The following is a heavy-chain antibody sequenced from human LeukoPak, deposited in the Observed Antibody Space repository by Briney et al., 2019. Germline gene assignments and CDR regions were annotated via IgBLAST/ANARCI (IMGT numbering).Heavy chain of an antibody. D-gene: IGHD6-13*01. CDR3: AKGVAAAGIFDY. Sequence: RRSLRLSWAASGFTFTSYAMSWVRQAPGKGLEWVSAIRGSAGSTYYADSVKGRFTISRDNSKNTLYLQMNSLRAEDTAVYYCAKGVAAAGIFDYWGQGTLVTVSS. V-gene: IGHV3-23*01. CDR1: GFTFTSYA. J-gene: IGHJ4*02. CDR2: IRGSAGST.